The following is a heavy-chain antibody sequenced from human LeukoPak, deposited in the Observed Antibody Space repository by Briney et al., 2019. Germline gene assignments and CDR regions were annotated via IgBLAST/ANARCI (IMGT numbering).Heavy chain of an antibody. CDR3: AKNVVDYYDSSGTHFDY. CDR2: ISYDGSNK. D-gene: IGHD3-22*01. Sequence: QPGGSLRLSCAASGFTFSSYGMHWVRQAPGKGLEWVAVISYDGSNKYYADSVKGRFTISRDNSKNTLYLQMNSLRAEDTAVYYCAKNVVDYYDSSGTHFDYWGQGTLVTVSS. CDR1: GFTFSSYG. J-gene: IGHJ4*02. V-gene: IGHV3-30*18.